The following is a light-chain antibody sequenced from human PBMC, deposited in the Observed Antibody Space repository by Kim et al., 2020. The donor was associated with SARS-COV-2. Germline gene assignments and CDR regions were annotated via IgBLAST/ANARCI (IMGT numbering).Light chain of an antibody. J-gene: IGKJ4*01. CDR2: EVS. Sequence: PASISCQSSQRLPSHNGKTYLYWYLQKPGQPPQLLIYEVSTRFSGVPDRFSGSGSGTDFILKISRVEAEDVGVYYCMQGEQVPLTFGGGTKVDIK. CDR3: MQGEQVPLT. CDR1: QRLPSHNGKTY. V-gene: IGKV2D-29*01.